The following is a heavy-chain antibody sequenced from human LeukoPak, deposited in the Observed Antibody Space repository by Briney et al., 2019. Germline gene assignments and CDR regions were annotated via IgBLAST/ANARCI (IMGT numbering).Heavy chain of an antibody. CDR3: ARRLGSTGLDY. Sequence: PGGSLRLSCADSGFTFSSYEMNWVRQAPGKGLEWVSYISSSGSIIYYADSVKGRFTISRDNAKTSLYLQMNSLRAEDTAVYYCARRLGSTGLDYWDQGPLVTVPS. V-gene: IGHV3-48*03. J-gene: IGHJ4*02. CDR2: ISSSGSII. D-gene: IGHD2-8*02. CDR1: GFTFSSYE.